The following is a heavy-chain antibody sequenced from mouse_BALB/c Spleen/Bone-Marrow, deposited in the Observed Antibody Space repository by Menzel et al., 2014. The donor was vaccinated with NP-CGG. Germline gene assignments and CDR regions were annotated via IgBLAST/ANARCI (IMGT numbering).Heavy chain of an antibody. CDR1: GFNIKDTH. CDR2: IDPANGNT. Sequence: EVQVVESGAEVVKPGASVKLSCTASGFNIKDTHMHWVKQRPEQGLEWIGRIDPANGNTKYDPKFQGKTTITADTSSNTAYLQLSSLTSEDTAVYYCARYDYGVYFDYWGQGTTLTVSS. D-gene: IGHD2-4*01. CDR3: ARYDYGVYFDY. J-gene: IGHJ2*01. V-gene: IGHV14-3*02.